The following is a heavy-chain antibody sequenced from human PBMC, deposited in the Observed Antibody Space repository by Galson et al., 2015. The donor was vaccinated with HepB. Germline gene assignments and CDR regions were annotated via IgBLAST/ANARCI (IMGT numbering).Heavy chain of an antibody. CDR2: ISAYNGNT. CDR1: GYTFTSYG. Sequence: SVKVSCKASGYTFTSYGISWVRQAPGQGLEWMGWISAYNGNTNYAQKLQGRVTMTTDTSTSTAYMELRSLRSDDTAVYYCAKDGYYYDSSGTIKGRGPPDAFDIWGQGTMVTVSS. CDR3: AKDGYYYDSSGTIKGRGPPDAFDI. V-gene: IGHV1-18*01. J-gene: IGHJ3*02. D-gene: IGHD3-22*01.